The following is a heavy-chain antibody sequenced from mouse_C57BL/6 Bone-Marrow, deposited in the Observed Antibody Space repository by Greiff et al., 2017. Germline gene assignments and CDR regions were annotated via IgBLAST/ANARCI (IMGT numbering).Heavy chain of an antibody. CDR2: IDPETGGT. J-gene: IGHJ2*01. Sequence: QVQLQQSGAELVRPGASVTLSCKASGYTFTDYEMHWVKQTPVHGLEWIGAIDPETGGTAYNQKFKGKAILTADKSSSTAYMELPSLTSEDSAVYYCTRSGYYGSSSFYWGQGTTLTVSS. V-gene: IGHV1-15*01. CDR1: GYTFTDYE. CDR3: TRSGYYGSSSFY. D-gene: IGHD1-1*01.